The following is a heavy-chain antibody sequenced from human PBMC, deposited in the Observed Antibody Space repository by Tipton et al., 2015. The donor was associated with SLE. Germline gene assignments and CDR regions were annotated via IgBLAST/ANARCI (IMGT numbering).Heavy chain of an antibody. J-gene: IGHJ3*02. CDR2: IYYTGST. D-gene: IGHD3/OR15-3a*01. Sequence: TLSLTCTVSGGSVNSGGYSWSWIRQPPGKGLEWIAYIYYTGSTYYNPSLKSRVTMSVDTSKNQFSLKLSSMTAADTAVYYCARVGLLGPDAFDIWGQGTMVIVSS. CDR3: ARVGLLGPDAFDI. CDR1: GGSVNSGGYS. V-gene: IGHV4-30-4*08.